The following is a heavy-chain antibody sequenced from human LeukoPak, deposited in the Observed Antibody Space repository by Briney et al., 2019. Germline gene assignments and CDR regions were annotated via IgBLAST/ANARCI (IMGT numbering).Heavy chain of an antibody. CDR3: AREYCSGGSCYGSAFDM. D-gene: IGHD2-15*01. J-gene: IGHJ3*02. CDR1: GLTFSSYA. Sequence: GGSLRLSCAASGLTFSSYAMSWVRQAPGKGLEWVSSISSTGGSTYYADSVKGRFTISRDNSKNTLYLQMNSLRAEDTAVYFCAREYCSGGSCYGSAFDMWGQGTMVTVSS. V-gene: IGHV3-23*01. CDR2: ISSTGGST.